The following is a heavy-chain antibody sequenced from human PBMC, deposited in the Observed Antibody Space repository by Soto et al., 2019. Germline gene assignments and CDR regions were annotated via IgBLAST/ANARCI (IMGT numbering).Heavy chain of an antibody. CDR2: MNPNSGNT. CDR3: ARRKRITIFGVVTRDYYYYYMDV. J-gene: IGHJ6*03. CDR1: GYTFTSYD. V-gene: IGHV1-8*01. Sequence: ASVKVSCKASGYTFTSYDINWVRQATGQGLEWMGWMNPNSGNTGYAQKFQGRVTMTRNTSISTAYMELSSLRSEDTAVYYCARRKRITIFGVVTRDYYYYYMDVWSKGTTVTVSS. D-gene: IGHD3-3*01.